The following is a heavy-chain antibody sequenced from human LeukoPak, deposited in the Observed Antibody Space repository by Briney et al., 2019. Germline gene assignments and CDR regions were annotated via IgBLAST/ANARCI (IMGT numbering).Heavy chain of an antibody. D-gene: IGHD3-10*01. CDR1: GGSISSYY. CDR2: IYYSGST. V-gene: IGHV4-59*01. CDR3: ARDSGVPWLGGYYYYMDV. Sequence: SETLSLTCTVSGGSISSYYWSWIRQPPGKGLEWIGYIYYSGSTNYNPSLKSRVTISVDTSKNQFSLKLSSVTAADTAVYYCARDSGVPWLGGYYYYMDVWGKGTTVTVSS. J-gene: IGHJ6*03.